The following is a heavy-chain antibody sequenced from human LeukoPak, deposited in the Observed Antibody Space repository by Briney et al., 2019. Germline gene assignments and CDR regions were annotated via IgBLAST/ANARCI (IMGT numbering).Heavy chain of an antibody. CDR2: INRDGSER. CDR1: GSTFSNYW. CDR3: ARRNAMDV. J-gene: IGHJ6*02. V-gene: IGHV3-7*03. Sequence: GGSLRLSCAASGSTFSNYWMTWVRQAPGKGLEWVANINRDGSERYYVDSVKGRFTISRDDAKSSLYLQMNSLRAEDTAVYYCARRNAMDVWGQGTTVIVFS.